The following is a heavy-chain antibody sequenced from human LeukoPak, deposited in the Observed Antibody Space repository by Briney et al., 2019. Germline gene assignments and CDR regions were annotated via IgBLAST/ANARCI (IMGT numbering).Heavy chain of an antibody. V-gene: IGHV3-21*01. CDR1: GFTFSSYS. J-gene: IGHJ4*02. CDR2: ISSSSSYI. D-gene: IGHD6-19*01. Sequence: GGSLRLSCAASGFTFSSYSMNWVRQAPGKGLEWVSSISSSSSYIYYADSVKGRFTISRDNAKNSLYLQMNSLRAEDTAVYYCARVPYSSGWSLYYFDYWGQGTLVTVSS. CDR3: ARVPYSSGWSLYYFDY.